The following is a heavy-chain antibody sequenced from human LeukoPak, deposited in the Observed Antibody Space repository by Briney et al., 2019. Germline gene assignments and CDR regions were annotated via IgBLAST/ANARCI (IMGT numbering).Heavy chain of an antibody. D-gene: IGHD2-15*01. Sequence: GGSLRLSCAASGFTFSSYEMNWVRQAPGKGLEWVSYISSSGSTIYYADSVKGRFTISRDNAKNSLYLQMNSLRAEDTAVYYCAKESGGSLLGDFDYWGQGTLVTVSS. J-gene: IGHJ4*02. CDR3: AKESGGSLLGDFDY. CDR2: ISSSGSTI. CDR1: GFTFSSYE. V-gene: IGHV3-48*03.